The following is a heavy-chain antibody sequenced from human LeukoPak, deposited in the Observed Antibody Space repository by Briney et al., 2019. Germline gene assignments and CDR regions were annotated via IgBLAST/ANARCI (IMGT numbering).Heavy chain of an antibody. CDR1: GFTFRNYA. CDR3: AKWGDYDVLTGYYDSDY. Sequence: GGSLRLSCAASGFTFRNYAMSWVRQAPGKGLVWVSAVSGRDTSTYYTDSVKGRFTISRDNSKNTLYLQINSLSAEDTAIYYCAKWGDYDVLTGYYDSDYWGQGTLVTVSS. V-gene: IGHV3-23*01. D-gene: IGHD3-9*01. CDR2: VSGRDTST. J-gene: IGHJ4*02.